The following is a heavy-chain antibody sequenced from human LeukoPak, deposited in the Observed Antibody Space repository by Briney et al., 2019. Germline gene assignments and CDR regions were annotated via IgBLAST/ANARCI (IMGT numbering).Heavy chain of an antibody. CDR2: IYPGDSDT. J-gene: IGHJ5*02. CDR1: GYSFSNYW. Sequence: GESLKISCKGSGYSFSNYWIGWVRQMPGKGLEWMGIIYPGDSDTRYSPSFQGQVTISADKSISTAYLQWSSLKASDTAMYYCARQNDCSSTSCYAGSNWFDPWGQGTLVTVSS. D-gene: IGHD2-2*01. CDR3: ARQNDCSSTSCYAGSNWFDP. V-gene: IGHV5-51*01.